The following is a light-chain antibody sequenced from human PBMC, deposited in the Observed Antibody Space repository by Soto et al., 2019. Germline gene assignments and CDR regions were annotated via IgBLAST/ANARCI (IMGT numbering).Light chain of an antibody. V-gene: IGKV3-20*01. J-gene: IGKJ1*01. CDR2: GIS. CDR1: QTVNSNY. Sequence: IVLTQSPGTLSLSPGERATLSCRASQTVNSNYFAWYQQKPGRAPRLLIYGISDRATGIPDTFSGSGSETAFTLTISSLQPDDFAVYYCQQYRDWPQTFGQGTKVDIK. CDR3: QQYRDWPQT.